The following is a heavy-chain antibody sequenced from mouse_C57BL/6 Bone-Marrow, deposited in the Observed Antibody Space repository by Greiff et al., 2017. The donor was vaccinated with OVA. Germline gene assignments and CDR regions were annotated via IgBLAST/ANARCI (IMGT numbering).Heavy chain of an antibody. V-gene: IGHV5-4*01. D-gene: IGHD3-1*01. Sequence: EVQVVESGGGLVKPGGSLKLSCAASGFTFSSYAMSWVRQTPEKRLEWVATISDGGSYTYYPDNVKGRFTISRDNAKNNPYLQMSHLKSEDTAMYYCARVVQLHAMDYWGQGTSVTVSS. J-gene: IGHJ4*01. CDR3: ARVVQLHAMDY. CDR2: ISDGGSYT. CDR1: GFTFSSYA.